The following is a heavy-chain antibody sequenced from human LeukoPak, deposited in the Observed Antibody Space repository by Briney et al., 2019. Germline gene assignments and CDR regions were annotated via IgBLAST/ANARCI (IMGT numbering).Heavy chain of an antibody. D-gene: IGHD3-9*01. CDR1: GFTFSSYA. V-gene: IGHV3-30*04. CDR3: ARGPSNYDILTGYYSFFSFLDY. CDR2: ISYDGSNK. J-gene: IGHJ4*02. Sequence: PGGSLRLSCAASGFTFSSYAMHWVRQAPGKGLEWVAAISYDGSNKYYADSVKGRFTISRDNSKNTLYLQMNSLRAEDTAVYYCARGPSNYDILTGYYSFFSFLDYWGQGTLVTVSS.